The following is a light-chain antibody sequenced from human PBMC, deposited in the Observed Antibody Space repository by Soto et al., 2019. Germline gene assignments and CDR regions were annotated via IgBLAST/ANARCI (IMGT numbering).Light chain of an antibody. J-gene: IGLJ3*02. V-gene: IGLV2-14*01. Sequence: QSALTQPASVSGSHGQSIAISCTGTSSDVGGYSYVSWYQQYPGKAPTLIISEVTNRPSGVSNRFSGSKSGNTASLTISGLQAEDEADYYCSSFERSGTRVIGGGTKLTVL. CDR3: SSFERSGTRV. CDR2: EVT. CDR1: SSDVGGYSY.